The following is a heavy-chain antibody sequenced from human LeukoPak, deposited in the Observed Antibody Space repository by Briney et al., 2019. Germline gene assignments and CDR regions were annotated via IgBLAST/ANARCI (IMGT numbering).Heavy chain of an antibody. Sequence: GGSLRLSCAASGFTFSSYAIHWVRQAPGKGLEWVAVISYDGSNKYYADSVKGRFTISRDNSKNTLYLQMNSLRAEDTAVYYCARESLSDYVFDYWGQGTLVTVSS. J-gene: IGHJ4*02. CDR1: GFTFSSYA. CDR2: ISYDGSNK. V-gene: IGHV3-30-3*01. D-gene: IGHD5-12*01. CDR3: ARESLSDYVFDY.